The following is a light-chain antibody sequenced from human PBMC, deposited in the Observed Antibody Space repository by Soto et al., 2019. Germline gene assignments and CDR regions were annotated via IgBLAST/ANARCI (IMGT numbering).Light chain of an antibody. CDR2: GIS. Sequence: IVMTQSPSTLSVSPGERATLSCRARQSVNSNYLAWYQQKPGQAPRLLIYGISKRATDIPDRFSGSGSGTEFTLTISSLQPEDFATYYCQQHGQWPITFGQGTRLEIK. CDR1: QSVNSN. CDR3: QQHGQWPIT. J-gene: IGKJ5*01. V-gene: IGKV3D-15*01.